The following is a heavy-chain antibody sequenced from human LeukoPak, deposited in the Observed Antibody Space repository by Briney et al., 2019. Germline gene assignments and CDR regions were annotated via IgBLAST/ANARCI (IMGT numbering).Heavy chain of an antibody. CDR2: IKEDGSEK. J-gene: IGHJ5*02. Sequence: GGSLRLSCAAYGFTFSSYWMTWVRQAPGKGLEWVANIKEDGSEKYYVDSVRGRFTISRDNAKNSLYLHLNSLRAEDTAVYYCARGGELWFGESNWFDPWGQGTLVTVSS. CDR1: GFTFSSYW. CDR3: ARGGELWFGESNWFDP. V-gene: IGHV3-7*01. D-gene: IGHD3-10*01.